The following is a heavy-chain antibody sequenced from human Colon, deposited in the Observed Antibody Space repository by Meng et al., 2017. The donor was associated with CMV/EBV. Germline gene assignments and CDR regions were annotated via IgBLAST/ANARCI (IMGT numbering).Heavy chain of an antibody. Sequence: SCAASGFTFSSYGMHWVRQAPGKGLEWVAVIWYDGSNKYYADSVKGRFTISRDNSKNTLYMEMNSLRAEDTAVYYCAKNFLYGMDVWGQGTTVTVSS. CDR3: AKNFLYGMDV. D-gene: IGHD1-7*01. V-gene: IGHV3-33*03. CDR2: IWYDGSNK. J-gene: IGHJ6*02. CDR1: GFTFSSYG.